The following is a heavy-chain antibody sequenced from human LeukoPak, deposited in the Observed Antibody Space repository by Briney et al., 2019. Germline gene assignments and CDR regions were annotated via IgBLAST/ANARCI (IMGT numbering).Heavy chain of an antibody. CDR3: ARGKRRDSFRNVFQI. Sequence: PSETLSLTCGVYGGSVSGFYWSWVRQPPGKGLEWIGENDHRVNTNYNPSLEGRVTISVDTSKSQISLRLSSVTAADTAVYYCARGKRRDSFRNVFQIWGQGTMVTVSS. D-gene: IGHD3-22*01. J-gene: IGHJ3*02. V-gene: IGHV4-34*01. CDR2: NDHRVNT. CDR1: GGSVSGFY.